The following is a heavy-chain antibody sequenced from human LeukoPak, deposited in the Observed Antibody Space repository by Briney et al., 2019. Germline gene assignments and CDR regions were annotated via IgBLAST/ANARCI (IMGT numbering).Heavy chain of an antibody. Sequence: NPSETLSLTCTVSGGSISSGGYYWSWIRQHPGKGLEWIGYIYYSGSTYYNPSLKSRVTISVDTSKNQFSLKLSSVTAADTAVYYCARVHYDSSGYYSGSAFDIWGQGTMVTVSS. CDR1: GGSISSGGYY. CDR3: ARVHYDSSGYYSGSAFDI. J-gene: IGHJ3*02. D-gene: IGHD3-22*01. V-gene: IGHV4-31*03. CDR2: IYYSGST.